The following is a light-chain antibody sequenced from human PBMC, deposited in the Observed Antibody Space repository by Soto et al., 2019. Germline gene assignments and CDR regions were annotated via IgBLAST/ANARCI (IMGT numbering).Light chain of an antibody. CDR2: AAS. CDR3: QQSYSTPRT. CDR1: QSISSY. J-gene: IGKJ1*01. Sequence: DIQMTQSPSSLSASVRDRVTITCRASQSISSYLNWYQQKPGKAPELLIYAASSLQSGVPSRFSGSGSGTDFTLTVSSLQPEEFATYFCQQSYSTPRTFGQGTKVDIK. V-gene: IGKV1-39*01.